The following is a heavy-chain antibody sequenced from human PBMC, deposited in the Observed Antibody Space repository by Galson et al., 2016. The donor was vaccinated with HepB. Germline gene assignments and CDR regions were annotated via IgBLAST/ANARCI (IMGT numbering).Heavy chain of an antibody. Sequence: SLRLSCAASGFTFSSYAMTWVRQAPGKGLDWVSTISGSGGETHYADSVKGRFTISRDNSKSTLYLQMNSLRAEDTAVYYCAKSSSGATPRPNFDYWGQGTLVTVSS. CDR3: AKSSSGATPRPNFDY. D-gene: IGHD1-26*01. CDR2: ISGSGGET. J-gene: IGHJ4*02. CDR1: GFTFSSYA. V-gene: IGHV3-23*01.